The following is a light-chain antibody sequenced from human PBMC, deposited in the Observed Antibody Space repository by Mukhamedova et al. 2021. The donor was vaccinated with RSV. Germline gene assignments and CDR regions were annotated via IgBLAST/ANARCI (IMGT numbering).Light chain of an antibody. V-gene: IGKV1-5*03. Sequence: ITCRASQSISSWLAWYQQKPGKAPKLLIYKASSLESGVPSRFGGSGSGTEFTLTISSLQPDDFATYYCQQYDSYSLTFGGGTKVE. CDR1: QSISSW. J-gene: IGKJ4*01. CDR3: QQYDSYSLT. CDR2: KAS.